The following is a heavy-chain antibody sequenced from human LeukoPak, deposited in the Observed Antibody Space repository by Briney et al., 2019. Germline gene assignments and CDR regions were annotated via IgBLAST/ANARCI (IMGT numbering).Heavy chain of an antibody. CDR3: ARGYSYGLFRYYYMDV. CDR2: ISSSGSTI. V-gene: IGHV3-48*03. D-gene: IGHD5-18*01. J-gene: IGHJ6*03. Sequence: GGSLRLSCAASGFTFSSYAMSWVRQAPGKGLEWVSYISSSGSTIYYADSVKGRFTISRDNAKNSLYLQMNSLRAEDTAVYYCARGYSYGLFRYYYMDVWGKGTTVTISS. CDR1: GFTFSSYA.